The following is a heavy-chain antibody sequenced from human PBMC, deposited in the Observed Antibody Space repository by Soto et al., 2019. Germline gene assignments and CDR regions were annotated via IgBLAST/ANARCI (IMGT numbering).Heavy chain of an antibody. CDR3: GRDDVWFGELLFSYNWFDP. J-gene: IGHJ5*02. CDR1: GGSFSGYY. D-gene: IGHD3-10*01. V-gene: IGHV4-34*01. Sequence: QVQLQQWGAGLLKPSETLSLTCAVYGGSFSGYYWSWIRQPPGKGLEWIGEINHSGSTNYNPSLKSRVTTSVGTSKNQFSLKLSSVTAADTAVYYCGRDDVWFGELLFSYNWFDPWGQGTLVTVSS. CDR2: INHSGST.